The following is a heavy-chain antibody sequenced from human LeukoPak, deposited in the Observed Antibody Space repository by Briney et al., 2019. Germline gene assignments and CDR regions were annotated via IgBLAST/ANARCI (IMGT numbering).Heavy chain of an antibody. V-gene: IGHV1-18*01. J-gene: IGHJ5*02. CDR2: ISAYNGNT. Sequence: ASVKVSCKASGYTFTSYGISWVRQAPGQGLEWMGWISAYNGNTNYAQKLQGRVTMTTDTSTSTAYMELSSLRSEDTAVYYCATGKPGITGTTNWFDPWGQGTLVTVSS. D-gene: IGHD1-20*01. CDR1: GYTFTSYG. CDR3: ATGKPGITGTTNWFDP.